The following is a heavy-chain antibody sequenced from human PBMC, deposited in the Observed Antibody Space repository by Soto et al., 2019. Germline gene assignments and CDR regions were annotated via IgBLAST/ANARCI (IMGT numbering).Heavy chain of an antibody. Sequence: QITLKESGPTVVKPTQTLTLTCTFSGFSLNTSGLGVGWIRQPPGKALEWVALIYWDDDKRYNPSLKTRLTITKDTSKNHVVFTMTDMDPVDTATYYWARNSQWLVRYSFDFWGQGTMVTVSS. D-gene: IGHD6-19*01. CDR1: GFSLNTSGLG. J-gene: IGHJ3*01. CDR2: IYWDDDK. CDR3: ARNSQWLVRYSFDF. V-gene: IGHV2-5*02.